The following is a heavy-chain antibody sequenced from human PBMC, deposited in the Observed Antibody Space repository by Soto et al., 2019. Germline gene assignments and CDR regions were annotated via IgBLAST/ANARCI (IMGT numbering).Heavy chain of an antibody. Sequence: ASVKVSCKASGYTFTGYYMHWVRQAPGQGLEWMGWINPNSGGTNYAQKFQGWVTMTRDTSISTAYMELSRLRSDDMAVYYCARGEKAVAGSFYYYYYGMDVWGQGTTVTVSS. J-gene: IGHJ6*02. CDR2: INPNSGGT. CDR1: GYTFTGYY. CDR3: ARGEKAVAGSFYYYYYGMDV. V-gene: IGHV1-2*04. D-gene: IGHD6-19*01.